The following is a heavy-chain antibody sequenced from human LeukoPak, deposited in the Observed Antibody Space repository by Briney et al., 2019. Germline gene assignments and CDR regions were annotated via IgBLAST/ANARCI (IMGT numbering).Heavy chain of an antibody. CDR2: IIPIFGTA. V-gene: IGHV1-69*13. J-gene: IGHJ4*02. D-gene: IGHD5-18*01. CDR3: ARDQGYRYGYGDFDY. CDR1: GGTFRSYA. Sequence: SVKVSCKASGGTFRSYAISWVRQAPGQGLEWMGGIIPIFGTANYAQKFQGRVTITADESTSAAYMELSSLRSEDTAVYYCARDQGYRYGYGDFDYWGQGTLVTVSS.